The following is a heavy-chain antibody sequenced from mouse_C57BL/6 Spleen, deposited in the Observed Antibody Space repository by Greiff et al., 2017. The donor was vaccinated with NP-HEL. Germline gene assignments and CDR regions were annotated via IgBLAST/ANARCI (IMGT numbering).Heavy chain of an antibody. Sequence: QVHVKQSGAELARPGASVKLSCKASGYTFTSYGISWVKQRTGQGLEWIGEIYPRSGNTYYNEKFKGKATLTADKSSSTAYMELRSLTSEDSAVYFCARSRGGNYVLWGQGTTLTVSS. CDR2: IYPRSGNT. V-gene: IGHV1-81*01. D-gene: IGHD2-1*01. CDR1: GYTFTSYG. CDR3: ARSRGGNYVL. J-gene: IGHJ2*01.